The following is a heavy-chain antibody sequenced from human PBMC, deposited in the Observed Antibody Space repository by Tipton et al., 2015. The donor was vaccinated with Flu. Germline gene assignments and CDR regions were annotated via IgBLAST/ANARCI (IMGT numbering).Heavy chain of an antibody. D-gene: IGHD5-24*01. CDR2: IYHSGST. Sequence: LRLSCTVSGYSISSGFYWGWIRPPPGKGLEWIGNIYHSGSTFYNPSLKSRVTISVDTSKNQFSLKLSSVTAADTAAYYCARGDGYNFDYWGQGTLVTVSS. CDR3: ARGDGYNFDY. CDR1: GYSISSGFY. V-gene: IGHV4-38-2*02. J-gene: IGHJ4*02.